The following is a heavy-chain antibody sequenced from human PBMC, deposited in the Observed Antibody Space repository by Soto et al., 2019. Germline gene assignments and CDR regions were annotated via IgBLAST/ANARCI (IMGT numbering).Heavy chain of an antibody. CDR2: IDHSGST. Sequence: QVQLQESGPGLVKTSGTLSLTCAVSGGSIRSSNWWRWVRQPPGKGLEWIGEIDHSGSTNYNPCLKGRVTISVEKSKPQFSRKLSSVTAAETAVYDCARGIGRYYYGMHVWGQGTTVTVSS. CDR1: GGSIRSSNW. CDR3: ARGIGRYYYGMHV. V-gene: IGHV4-4*02. D-gene: IGHD1-26*01. J-gene: IGHJ6*02.